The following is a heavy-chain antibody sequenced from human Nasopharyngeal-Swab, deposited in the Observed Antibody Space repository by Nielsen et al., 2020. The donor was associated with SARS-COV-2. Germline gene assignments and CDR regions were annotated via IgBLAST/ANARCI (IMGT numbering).Heavy chain of an antibody. V-gene: IGHV3-30*18. D-gene: IGHD6-6*01. CDR2: ISYDGSNK. Sequence: GGSLRLSCAASGFTFSSYGMHWVRQAPGKGLEWVAVISYDGSNKYYADSVKGRFTISRDNSKNTLYLQMNSLRAEDTAVYYCAKGQGSSSYGMDVWGQGTTVTVSS. CDR3: AKGQGSSSYGMDV. J-gene: IGHJ6*02. CDR1: GFTFSSYG.